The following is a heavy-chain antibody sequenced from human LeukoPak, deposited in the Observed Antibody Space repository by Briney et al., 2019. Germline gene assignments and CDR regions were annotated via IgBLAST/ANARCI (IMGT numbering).Heavy chain of an antibody. CDR2: ISSSSSYI. V-gene: IGHV3-21*01. CDR3: ARGLVTTLLDY. CDR1: GFTFSSYA. Sequence: PGGSLRLSCAASGFTFSSYAMSWVRQAPGKGLEWVSSISSSSSYIYYADSVKGRFTISRDNAKNSLYLQMNSLRAEDTAVYYCARGLVTTLLDYWGQGTLVTVSS. D-gene: IGHD2-21*02. J-gene: IGHJ4*02.